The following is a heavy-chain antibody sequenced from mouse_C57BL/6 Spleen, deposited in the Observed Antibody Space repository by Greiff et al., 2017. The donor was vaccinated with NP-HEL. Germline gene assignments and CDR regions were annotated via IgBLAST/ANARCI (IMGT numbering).Heavy chain of an antibody. J-gene: IGHJ2*01. Sequence: DVKLVESGGGLVKPGGSLKLSCAASGFTFSDYGMHWVRQAPEQGLEWVAYISSGSSTIYYADTVKGRFTISRDNAKNTLFLQMTSLRSEDTAMYDCARGEKNGYYKGDFDDWGQGTTLTVSS. CDR1: GFTFSDYG. V-gene: IGHV5-17*01. CDR2: ISSGSSTI. CDR3: ARGEKNGYYKGDFDD. D-gene: IGHD2-3*01.